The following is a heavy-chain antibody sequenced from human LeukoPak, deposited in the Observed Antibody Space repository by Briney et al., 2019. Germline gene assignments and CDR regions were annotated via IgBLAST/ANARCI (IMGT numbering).Heavy chain of an antibody. CDR2: ISSSSSTI. D-gene: IGHD2-15*01. CDR1: GFTFSSYS. CDR3: ARDRGSDDPIDY. Sequence: GGSLRLSCAASGFTFSSYSMNWVRQAPGKGLEWVSYISSSSSTIYYADSVKGRFTVSRDNSKNTLYLQMSSLRAEDTAVYYCARDRGSDDPIDYWGQGTPVTVSS. J-gene: IGHJ4*02. V-gene: IGHV3-48*01.